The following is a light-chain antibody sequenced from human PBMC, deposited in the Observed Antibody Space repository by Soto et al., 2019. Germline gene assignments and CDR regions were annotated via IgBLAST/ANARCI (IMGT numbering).Light chain of an antibody. CDR1: QGISNY. Sequence: DIQMTQSPSSLSASVGDRVTLTCRASQGISNYLAWYQQKPGKVPKLLIYAASTLQSGVPSRFSGGGSGTDFTLTTSSLQPEDVATYYCQKYNSAPWTFGQGTKVEIK. CDR2: AAS. J-gene: IGKJ1*01. V-gene: IGKV1-27*01. CDR3: QKYNSAPWT.